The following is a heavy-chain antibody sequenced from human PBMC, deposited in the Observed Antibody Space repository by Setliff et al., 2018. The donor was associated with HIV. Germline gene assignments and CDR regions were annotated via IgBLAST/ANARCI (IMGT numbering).Heavy chain of an antibody. Sequence: SETLSLTCTVSGGSIYGSDYYWGWIRQPPEKGLEWIGSIYYSGSTYYNPSLKSRVTISIDTSRNQFSLKLTSVTAADTAMYYCARRHTAFDPWGQGTLVTVSS. V-gene: IGHV4-39*01. D-gene: IGHD5-18*01. CDR3: ARRHTAFDP. CDR1: GGSIYGSDYY. J-gene: IGHJ5*02. CDR2: IYYSGST.